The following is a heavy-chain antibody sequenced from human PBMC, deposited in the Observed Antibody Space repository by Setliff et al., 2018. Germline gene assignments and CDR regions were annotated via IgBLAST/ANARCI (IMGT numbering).Heavy chain of an antibody. J-gene: IGHJ4*02. V-gene: IGHV3-23*03. D-gene: IGHD5-18*01. CDR2: IHSRGSSI. CDR3: AKGMGSTHMVNLDF. CDR1: GFTFSSYA. Sequence: PGGSLRLSCAASGFTFSSYAMSWVRQAPGKGLEWVSVIHSRGSSIYYADSVKGRFTISREDSKNTLYLQMNSLRVEDTAVYYCAKGMGSTHMVNLDFWGQGTQVTVSS.